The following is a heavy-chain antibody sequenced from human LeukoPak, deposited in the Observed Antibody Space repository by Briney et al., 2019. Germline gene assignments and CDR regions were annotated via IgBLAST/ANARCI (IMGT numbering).Heavy chain of an antibody. CDR3: ARDPLEYQLLSHYYYYGMDV. J-gene: IGHJ6*02. D-gene: IGHD2-2*01. CDR1: GYTFTSYA. V-gene: IGHV1-3*01. CDR2: INAGNGNT. Sequence: EASVKVSCKASGYTFTSYAMHWVRQARGQRLEWMGWINAGNGNTKYSQKFQGRVTITRDTSASTAYMELSSLRSEDTAVYYCARDPLEYQLLSHYYYYGMDVWGQGTTVTVSS.